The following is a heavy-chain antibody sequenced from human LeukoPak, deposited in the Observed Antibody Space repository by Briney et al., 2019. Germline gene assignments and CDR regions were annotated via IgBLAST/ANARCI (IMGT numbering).Heavy chain of an antibody. D-gene: IGHD3-16*01. Sequence: GGSLRLSCAASGFTFSSYAMSWVRQAPGKGLEWVSGISGSGGSTYYADSVKGRFTISRDNSKNTLYLQMNSLRAEDTAVYYCARRVLRGNWFDPWGQGTLVTVSS. CDR3: ARRVLRGNWFDP. CDR1: GFTFSSYA. V-gene: IGHV3-23*01. CDR2: ISGSGGST. J-gene: IGHJ5*02.